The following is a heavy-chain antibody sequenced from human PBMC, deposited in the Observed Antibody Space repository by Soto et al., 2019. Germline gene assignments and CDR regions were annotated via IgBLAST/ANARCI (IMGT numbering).Heavy chain of an antibody. Sequence: PSETLSLTCAVYGGSFSGYYWSWIRQPPGKGLEWIGEINHSGSTNYNPSLKSRVTISVDTAKNQFSLKLSSVTAADTAVYYCAGFHSDSSGWYLLFDYWGQGTMVTV. CDR3: AGFHSDSSGWYLLFDY. CDR2: INHSGST. J-gene: IGHJ4*02. D-gene: IGHD6-19*01. CDR1: GGSFSGYY. V-gene: IGHV4-34*01.